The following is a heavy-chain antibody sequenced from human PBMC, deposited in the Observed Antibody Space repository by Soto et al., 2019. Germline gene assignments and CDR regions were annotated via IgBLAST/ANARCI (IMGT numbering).Heavy chain of an antibody. V-gene: IGHV1-69*02. J-gene: IGHJ6*04. CDR1: GTIFSSYT. Sequence: QVQLVQSGAEVKKPGSSVRVSCKASGTIFSSYTISWVRQAPGQGLEWMGRIIPILGETNSAQKFQARVTLTADKSTNTAYMELSSLRLEETALYYCARGLGGRMDDRGEGTTVTVSS. CDR3: ARGLGGRMDD. CDR2: IIPILGET. D-gene: IGHD3-16*01.